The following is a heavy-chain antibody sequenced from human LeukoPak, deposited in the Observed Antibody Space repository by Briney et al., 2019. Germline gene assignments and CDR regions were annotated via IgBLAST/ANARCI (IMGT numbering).Heavy chain of an antibody. Sequence: GGSLRLSCAASGFIFDDYAMHWVRQAPGKGLEWVSLISGDGGRTYYTDSVKGRFTISRDNSKHSLYLQMNSLRTEDTALYYCTKNGGFSDAFDIWGQGTMVTVSS. CDR3: TKNGGFSDAFDI. D-gene: IGHD3-10*01. V-gene: IGHV3-43*02. CDR2: ISGDGGRT. CDR1: GFIFDDYA. J-gene: IGHJ3*02.